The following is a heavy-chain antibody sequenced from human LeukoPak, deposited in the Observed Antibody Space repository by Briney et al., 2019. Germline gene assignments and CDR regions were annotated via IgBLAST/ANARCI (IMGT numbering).Heavy chain of an antibody. Sequence: GGSLRLSCAASGFTFSRYAMHWVRQAPGKGLEWVAVITYDGNNKYYANSVKGRFTISRDNAKNSLYLQMNSLRAEDTAVYYCARGGTTGYSSSWYLLADYWGQGTLVTVSS. CDR2: ITYDGNNK. J-gene: IGHJ4*02. V-gene: IGHV3-30-3*01. CDR1: GFTFSRYA. D-gene: IGHD6-13*01. CDR3: ARGGTTGYSSSWYLLADY.